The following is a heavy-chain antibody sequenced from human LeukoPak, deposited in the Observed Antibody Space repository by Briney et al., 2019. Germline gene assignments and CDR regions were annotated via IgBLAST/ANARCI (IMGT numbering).Heavy chain of an antibody. V-gene: IGHV4-38-2*01. CDR2: IYHSGST. CDR1: GYSISSGYY. CDR3: ARVPSGEYGDYLDY. J-gene: IGHJ4*02. Sequence: SETLSLTCAVSGYSISSGYYWGWIRQPPGKGLEWIGSIYHSGSTYYNPSLKSRVTISVDTSKNQFSLKLSSVTAADTAVYYCARVPSGEYGDYLDYWGQGTLVTVSS. D-gene: IGHD3-10*01.